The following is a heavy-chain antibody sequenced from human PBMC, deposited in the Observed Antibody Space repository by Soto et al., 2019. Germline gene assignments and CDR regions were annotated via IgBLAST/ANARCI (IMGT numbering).Heavy chain of an antibody. J-gene: IGHJ6*03. D-gene: IGHD3-3*01. V-gene: IGHV3-48*02. Sequence: AXVSLRLSCEASGFAFSGHRGNWVRQAPGKGLEWISSITNSGSRTYYADSAKGRFTISRDNAMNLLYLQMNSLRDNDTAVYFCTRGGWNYDCLDAWGQGTTVTVSS. CDR1: GFAFSGHR. CDR2: ITNSGSRT. CDR3: TRGGWNYDCLDA.